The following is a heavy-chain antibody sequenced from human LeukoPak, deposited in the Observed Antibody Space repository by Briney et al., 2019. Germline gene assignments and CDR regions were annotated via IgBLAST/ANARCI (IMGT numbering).Heavy chain of an antibody. CDR3: ARAGRVVDWFDP. J-gene: IGHJ5*02. D-gene: IGHD1-26*01. CDR2: IYYSGST. Sequence: SETLSLTCTVSGGSISSSSYYWGWIRQPPGKGLEWIGSIYYSGSTYYNPSLKSRVTISVDTSKNQFSQKLSSVTAADTAVYYCARAGRVVDWFDPWGQGTLVTVSS. V-gene: IGHV4-39*07. CDR1: GGSISSSSYY.